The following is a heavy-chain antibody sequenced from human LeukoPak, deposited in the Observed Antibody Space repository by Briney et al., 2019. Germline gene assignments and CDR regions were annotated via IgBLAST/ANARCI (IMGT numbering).Heavy chain of an antibody. Sequence: VGSLRLSCAGSGFTFSSHWMGWVRQAPGKGLEWLANIKEDGHEKYYVDSVQGRFTISRDNAKNSLFLQMDSLRAEDTAVYFCARHGYYVFDYWGQGTLVTVSS. V-gene: IGHV3-7*01. CDR1: GFTFSSHW. D-gene: IGHD4-17*01. CDR2: IKEDGHEK. CDR3: ARHGYYVFDY. J-gene: IGHJ4*02.